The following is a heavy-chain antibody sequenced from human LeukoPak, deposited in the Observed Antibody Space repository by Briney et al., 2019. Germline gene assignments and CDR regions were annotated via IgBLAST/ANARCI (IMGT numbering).Heavy chain of an antibody. Sequence: ASVKVSCKASGGTFSSYGISWVRQAPGQGLEWMGWISAYNGNTNYAQKLQGRVTMTTDTSTSTAYMELRSLRSDDTAVYYCARLGYRSPFYYYYGMDVWGQGTTVTVSS. D-gene: IGHD3-16*01. CDR3: ARLGYRSPFYYYYGMDV. CDR1: GGTFSSYG. J-gene: IGHJ6*02. V-gene: IGHV1-18*01. CDR2: ISAYNGNT.